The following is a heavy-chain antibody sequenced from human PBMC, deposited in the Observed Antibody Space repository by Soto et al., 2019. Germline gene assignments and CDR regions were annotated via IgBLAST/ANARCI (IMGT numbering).Heavy chain of an antibody. J-gene: IGHJ3*02. CDR2: INPNSGGT. CDR1: GYTFTGYY. D-gene: IGHD2-21*02. CDR3: ARGAYCGGDCQPSNYAFDI. Sequence: ASVKVSCKASGYTFTGYYMHWVRQAPGQGLEWKGWINPNSGGTNYAQKFQGWVTMTRDTSISTAYMELSRLRSDDTAVYYCARGAYCGGDCQPSNYAFDIWGQGTMVTV. V-gene: IGHV1-2*04.